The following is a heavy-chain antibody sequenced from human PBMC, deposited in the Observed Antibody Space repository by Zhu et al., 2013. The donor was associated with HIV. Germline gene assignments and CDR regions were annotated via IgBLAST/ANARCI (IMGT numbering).Heavy chain of an antibody. CDR3: AREYSSSSVVVYYYYGMDA. V-gene: IGHV1-2*02. J-gene: IGHJ6*02. Sequence: QVQLVQSGAEVKKPGASVKVSCKASGYTFTGYYMHWVRQAPGQGLEWMGWINPNSGGTNYAQKFQGRVTMTRDTSISTAYMELSRLRSDDTAVYYCAREYSSSSVVVYYYYGMDAWGQGTTVTVSS. CDR1: GYTFTGYY. D-gene: IGHD6-6*01. CDR2: INPNSGGT.